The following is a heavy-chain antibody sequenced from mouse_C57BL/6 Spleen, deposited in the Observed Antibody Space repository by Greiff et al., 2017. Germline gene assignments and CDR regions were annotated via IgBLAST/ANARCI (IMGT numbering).Heavy chain of an antibody. D-gene: IGHD3-2*01. CDR3: ARADSLGDY. J-gene: IGHJ4*01. Sequence: QVQLQQPGAELVMPGASVKLSCKASGYTFTSYWMHWVKQRPGQGLEWIGEIDPSDSYTNYNQKFKGKSTLTVDKSSSPAYMQLSSLTSEDSAVXDCARADSLGDYWGKGTSVTVSS. V-gene: IGHV1-69*01. CDR1: GYTFTSYW. CDR2: IDPSDSYT.